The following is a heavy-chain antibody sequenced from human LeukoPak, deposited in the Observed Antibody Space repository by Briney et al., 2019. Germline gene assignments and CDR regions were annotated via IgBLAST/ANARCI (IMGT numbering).Heavy chain of an antibody. CDR2: IYYSGST. V-gene: IGHV4-59*12. CDR3: AREDNYYDSSGYYFGNYYYYYMDV. D-gene: IGHD3-22*01. Sequence: SETLSLTCTVSGGSISSYYWSWIRQPPGKGLEWIGYIYYSGSTNYNPSLKSRVTISVDTSKNQFSLKLSSVTAADTAVYYCAREDNYYDSSGYYFGNYYYYYMDVWGKGTTVTISS. CDR1: GGSISSYY. J-gene: IGHJ6*03.